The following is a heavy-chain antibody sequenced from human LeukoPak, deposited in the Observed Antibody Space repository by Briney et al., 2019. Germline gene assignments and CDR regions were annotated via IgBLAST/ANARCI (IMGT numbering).Heavy chain of an antibody. V-gene: IGHV3-23*01. CDR1: GFTFSGSA. Sequence: PGGSLRLSCAASGFTFSGSAMHWVRQAPGKGLEWVSGISGSGGTTYYADSVKGPFTISRDNSKNTLYLQMNSLRAEDTAVYYCAKSPIPGIAVTGRYFDYWGQGTLVTVSS. J-gene: IGHJ4*02. D-gene: IGHD6-19*01. CDR3: AKSPIPGIAVTGRYFDY. CDR2: ISGSGGTT.